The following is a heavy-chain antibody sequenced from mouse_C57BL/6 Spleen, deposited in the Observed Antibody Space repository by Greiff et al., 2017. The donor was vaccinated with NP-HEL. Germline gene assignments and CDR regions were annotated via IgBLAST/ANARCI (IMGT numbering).Heavy chain of an antibody. J-gene: IGHJ1*03. D-gene: IGHD1-1*01. CDR2: IYPRSGNT. CDR3: ARSGPDYYGSSYRVWYFDV. CDR1: GYTFTSYG. V-gene: IGHV1-81*01. Sequence: VQLQQSGAELARPGASVKLSCKASGYTFTSYGISWVKQRTGQGLEWIGEIYPRSGNTYYNEKFKGKATLTADKSSSTAYMELRSLTSEDSAVYFCARSGPDYYGSSYRVWYFDVWGTGTTVTVSS.